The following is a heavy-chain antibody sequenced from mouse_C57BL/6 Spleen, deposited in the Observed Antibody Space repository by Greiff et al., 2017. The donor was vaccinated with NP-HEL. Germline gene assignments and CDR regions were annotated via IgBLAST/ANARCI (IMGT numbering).Heavy chain of an antibody. D-gene: IGHD1-1*01. CDR1: GYTFTSYW. V-gene: IGHV1-69*01. CDR2: IDPSDSYT. Sequence: VQLQQPGAELVMPGASVKLSCKASGYTFTSYWMHWVKQRPGQGLEWIGEIDPSDSYTNYNQKFKGKSTLTVDKSSSPAYMQLSSLTSEDSAVYYCARTLVAHAMDYWGQGTSVTVSS. J-gene: IGHJ4*01. CDR3: ARTLVAHAMDY.